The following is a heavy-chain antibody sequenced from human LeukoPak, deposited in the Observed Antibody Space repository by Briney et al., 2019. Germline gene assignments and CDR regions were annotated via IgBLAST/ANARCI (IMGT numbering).Heavy chain of an antibody. CDR2: IWYDGSNK. D-gene: IGHD4-17*01. V-gene: IGHV3-33*06. Sequence: PGGSLRLSCAASGFTFSSYGMHWVRQAPGEGLEWVAVIWYDGSNKYYADSVKGRFTIDRDNSKNTLYLQMNSLRAEDTAVYYCAKDLSDYGDFPIDYWGQGTLVTVSS. CDR3: AKDLSDYGDFPIDY. J-gene: IGHJ4*02. CDR1: GFTFSSYG.